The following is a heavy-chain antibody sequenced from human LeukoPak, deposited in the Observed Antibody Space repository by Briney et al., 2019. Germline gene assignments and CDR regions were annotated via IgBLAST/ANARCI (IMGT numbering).Heavy chain of an antibody. CDR2: IYPGDSDT. Sequence: GESLKISCKASVFSFTNYWIAWVRQTPEKGLEWMGIIYPGDSDTRYNPSFQGQVTISADKSISTAYLQWSSLKASDTAMYYCARYNVFKNGFDPWGQGTLVTVSS. CDR1: VFSFTNYW. CDR3: ARYNVFKNGFDP. D-gene: IGHD1-14*01. V-gene: IGHV5-51*01. J-gene: IGHJ5*02.